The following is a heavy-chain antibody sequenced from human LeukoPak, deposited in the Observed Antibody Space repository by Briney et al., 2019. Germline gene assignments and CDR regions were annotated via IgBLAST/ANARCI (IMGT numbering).Heavy chain of an antibody. CDR1: GGTFSSYA. CDR3: VRDRAVAGPFDY. V-gene: IGHV1-69*13. D-gene: IGHD6-19*01. J-gene: IGHJ4*02. Sequence: SVKVSCKASGGTFSSYAISWVRQAPGQGLEWMGGIIPIFGTANYAQKFQGRVTITADESTSTAYMELSSLRSEDTAVYYCVRDRAVAGPFDYWGQGTLVTVSS. CDR2: IIPIFGTA.